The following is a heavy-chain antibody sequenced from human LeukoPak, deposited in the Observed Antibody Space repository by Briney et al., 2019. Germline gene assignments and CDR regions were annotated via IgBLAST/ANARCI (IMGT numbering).Heavy chain of an antibody. D-gene: IGHD6-19*01. CDR3: ARVGDGVAGPDY. CDR2: ITSNGGST. CDR1: GFTFSTNS. V-gene: IGHV3-64*04. J-gene: IGHJ4*02. Sequence: GGSLRLSCSASGFTFSTNSMHWVRQAPGKGLEFVSAITSNGGSTYYADSVKGRFTISRDNAKNSLYLQMNSLRDEDTAVYYCARVGDGVAGPDYWGQGTLVTVSS.